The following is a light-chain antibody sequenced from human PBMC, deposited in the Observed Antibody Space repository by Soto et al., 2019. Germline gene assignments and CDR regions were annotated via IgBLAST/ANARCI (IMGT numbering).Light chain of an antibody. V-gene: IGKV1-5*03. J-gene: IGKJ1*01. Sequence: DIQMTQSPSTLSASVGDRVTITCRASQSISSWLAWYQQKPGKAPKLLIYKASSLESGVPSRFSGSGSGTEFTLTISSLQPDDFATYYGQQYNSYTRTVGQGTKVEI. CDR2: KAS. CDR1: QSISSW. CDR3: QQYNSYTRT.